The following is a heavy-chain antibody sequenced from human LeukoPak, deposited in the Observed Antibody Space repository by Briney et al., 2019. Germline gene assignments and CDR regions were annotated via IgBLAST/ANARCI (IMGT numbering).Heavy chain of an antibody. J-gene: IGHJ4*02. D-gene: IGHD3-16*01. CDR1: GFTVSSNY. CDR3: ARGLGD. CDR2: IYSGGSP. V-gene: IGHV3-53*01. Sequence: PGGSLRLSCSASGFTVSSNYLSWVRQAPATGLEWVLVIYSGGSPYYADSVKGRFTISRDNPKNTLYPQMNSLRAEDTAVYYCARGLGDWGQGTLVTVSS.